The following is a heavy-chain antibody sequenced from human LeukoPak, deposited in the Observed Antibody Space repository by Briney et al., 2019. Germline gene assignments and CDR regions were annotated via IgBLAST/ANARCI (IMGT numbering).Heavy chain of an antibody. Sequence: SETLSLTCAVYGGSFSGYYWSWIRQPPGKGLEWIGEINHSGSTNYNPSLKSRVTISVDTSKNQFSLKLSSVTAADTAVYYCARDPGYSSGWYSRDWFDPWGQGTLVTVSS. CDR1: GGSFSGYY. J-gene: IGHJ5*02. D-gene: IGHD6-19*01. CDR2: INHSGST. CDR3: ARDPGYSSGWYSRDWFDP. V-gene: IGHV4-34*01.